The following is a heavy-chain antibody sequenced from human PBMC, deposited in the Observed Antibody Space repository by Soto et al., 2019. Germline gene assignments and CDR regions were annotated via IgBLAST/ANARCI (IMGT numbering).Heavy chain of an antibody. D-gene: IGHD3-10*01. CDR1: GYTFTGYY. V-gene: IGHV1-2*02. Sequence: ASVKVSCKASGYTFTGYYRHWVRQAPGQGLEWMGWINPNSGGTNYAQKFQGGVTMTRDTSISTSYMELSRLRSDDTAVYYCARDDIWFGEFIDYWGQGILFTVSP. CDR2: INPNSGGT. CDR3: ARDDIWFGEFIDY. J-gene: IGHJ4*02.